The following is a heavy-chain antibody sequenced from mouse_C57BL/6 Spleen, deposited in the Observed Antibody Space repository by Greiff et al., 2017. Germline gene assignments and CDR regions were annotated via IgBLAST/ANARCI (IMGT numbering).Heavy chain of an antibody. CDR2: IDPETGGT. V-gene: IGHV1-15*01. D-gene: IGHD1-1*02. Sequence: VQLQQSGAELVRPGASVTLSCKASGYTFTDYEMHWVKQTPVHGLEWIGAIDPETGGTAYNQKFKGKAILTADKSSSTAYMELRSLTSEDSAVYYCTIGTVVAYWYFDVWGTGTTVTVSS. J-gene: IGHJ1*03. CDR1: GYTFTDYE. CDR3: TIGTVVAYWYFDV.